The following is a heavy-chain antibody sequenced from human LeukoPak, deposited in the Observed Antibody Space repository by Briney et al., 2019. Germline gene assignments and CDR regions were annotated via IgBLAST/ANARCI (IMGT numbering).Heavy chain of an antibody. D-gene: IGHD2-15*01. CDR3: ASRDCSGGSCHSEDY. J-gene: IGHJ4*02. CDR1: GGSISSSSYS. CDR2: IYYSGIT. V-gene: IGHV4-39*07. Sequence: SETLSLTCTVSGGSISSSSYSWGWIRRPPGMGLEWIGSIYYSGITYYNPSLKSRVTISVDTSKSQFSLKLSSVTAADTAVYYCASRDCSGGSCHSEDYWGQGTLVTVSS.